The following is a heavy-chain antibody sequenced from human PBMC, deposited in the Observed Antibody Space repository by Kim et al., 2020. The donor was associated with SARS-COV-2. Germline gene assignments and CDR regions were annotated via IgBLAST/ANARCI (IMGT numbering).Heavy chain of an antibody. J-gene: IGHJ5*02. D-gene: IGHD4-17*01. Sequence: SVKVSCKASGGTFSSYAISWVRQAPGQGLEWMGGIIPIFGTANYAQKFQGRVTITADESTSTAYMELSSLRSEDTAVYYCARDGDSNDYGDYVWFDLWGQRTLVTVSS. CDR2: IIPIFGTA. CDR1: GGTFSSYA. V-gene: IGHV1-69*13. CDR3: ARDGDSNDYGDYVWFDL.